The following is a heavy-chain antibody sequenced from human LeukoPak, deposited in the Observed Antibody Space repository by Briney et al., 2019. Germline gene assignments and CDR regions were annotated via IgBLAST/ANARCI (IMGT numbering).Heavy chain of an antibody. D-gene: IGHD4-17*01. CDR1: GGSISSSSYY. CDR2: IYYSGST. V-gene: IGHV4-39*07. Sequence: SETLSLTCTVSGGSISSSSYYWGWIRQPPGKGLEWIGSIYYSGSTYYNPSLKSRVTISVDKSKNQFSLKLSSVTAADTAVYYCARPFTHYGDPGSFDPWGQGTLVTVSS. CDR3: ARPFTHYGDPGSFDP. J-gene: IGHJ5*02.